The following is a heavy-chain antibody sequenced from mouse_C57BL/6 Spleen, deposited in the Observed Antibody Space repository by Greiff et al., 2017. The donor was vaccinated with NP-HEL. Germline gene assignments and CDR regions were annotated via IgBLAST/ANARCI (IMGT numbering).Heavy chain of an antibody. D-gene: IGHD1-1*01. CDR2: ISYSGSP. CDR3: ARNFGSTDYAMDY. J-gene: IGHJ4*01. CDR1: GYSITSGYD. Sequence: EVKLEESGPGMVKPSQSLSLPCTVTGYSITSGYDWHWIRHFPGNKLEWMGYISYSGSPNYNPSLKSRISITHDTSKNHFFLKLNSVTTEDTATYYCARNFGSTDYAMDYWGQGTSVTVSS. V-gene: IGHV3-1*01.